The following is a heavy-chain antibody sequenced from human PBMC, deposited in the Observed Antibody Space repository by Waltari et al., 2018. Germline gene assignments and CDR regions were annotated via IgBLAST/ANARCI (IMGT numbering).Heavy chain of an antibody. Sequence: QVQLVESGGGVVQPGRSLRLSCAASGFTFSSYGLHWARQAPGKGLEWVAVIWYDGSNKDYADSVKGRFTISRDNSKNTLYLQMNSLRAEDTAVYYCARSVDFWSGYLYYWGQGTLVTVSS. CDR2: IWYDGSNK. D-gene: IGHD3-3*01. CDR1: GFTFSSYG. V-gene: IGHV3-33*01. J-gene: IGHJ4*02. CDR3: ARSVDFWSGYLYY.